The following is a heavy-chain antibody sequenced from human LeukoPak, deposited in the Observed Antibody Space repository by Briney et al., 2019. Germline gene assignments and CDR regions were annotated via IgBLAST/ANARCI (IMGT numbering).Heavy chain of an antibody. D-gene: IGHD6-13*01. CDR2: ISNDGSYK. V-gene: IGHV3-30*03. CDR1: EFTFSTYG. J-gene: IGHJ5*02. CDR3: ATDWVPQENNSSSWYEPIWNNWFDP. Sequence: GGSLRLSCAASEFTFSTYGMHWVRQAPGKGLEWVAVISNDGSYKFYADSVKGRFTISRDNSKSTLYLQMNSLRAEDTAVYYCATDWVPQENNSSSWYEPIWNNWFDPWGQGTLVTVSS.